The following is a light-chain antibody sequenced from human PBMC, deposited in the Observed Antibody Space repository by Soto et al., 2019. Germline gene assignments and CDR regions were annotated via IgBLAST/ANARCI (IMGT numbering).Light chain of an antibody. J-gene: IGKJ5*01. CDR3: QQYNNWPPIT. Sequence: EIVMTQSPATLSVSPGERATLSCRASRSVSSKLAWYQQEPGQAPRLLIYGASTRATGIPARFSGSGSGTEFTLTISSLQSEDFAVYYCQQYNNWPPITFGQGTRLEIK. CDR2: GAS. CDR1: RSVSSK. V-gene: IGKV3-15*01.